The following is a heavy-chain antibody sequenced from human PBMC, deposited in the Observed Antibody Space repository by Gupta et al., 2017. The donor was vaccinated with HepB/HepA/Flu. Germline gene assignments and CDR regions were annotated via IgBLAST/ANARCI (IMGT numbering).Heavy chain of an antibody. CDR1: GFTFSSYG. J-gene: IGHJ6*03. Sequence: QLTLVGSGGGVVQSGRSLRLSCAASGFTFSSYGMHWVRQAPGKGLEWVAVISYDGSNKYYADSVKGRFTISRDNSKNTLYLQMNSLRAEDTAVYYCAKSLELGYYYYMDVWGKGTTVTVSS. D-gene: IGHD1-7*01. V-gene: IGHV3-30*18. CDR2: ISYDGSNK. CDR3: AKSLELGYYYYMDV.